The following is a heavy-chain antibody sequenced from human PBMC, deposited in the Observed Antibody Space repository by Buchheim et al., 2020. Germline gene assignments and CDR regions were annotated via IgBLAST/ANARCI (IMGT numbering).Heavy chain of an antibody. J-gene: IGHJ6*02. Sequence: EVQVLESGGGLVQPGGSLRLSCAASGFTFSSYAMSWVRQAPGKGLEWVSAISGGGGSTDYAVPVGGRFTISRDIYKNSLYLQMNSLRAEDTAVYYCAKHKDTAMVTPYYGMDVWGQGTT. CDR3: AKHKDTAMVTPYYGMDV. V-gene: IGHV3-23*01. D-gene: IGHD5-18*01. CDR2: ISGGGGST. CDR1: GFTFSSYA.